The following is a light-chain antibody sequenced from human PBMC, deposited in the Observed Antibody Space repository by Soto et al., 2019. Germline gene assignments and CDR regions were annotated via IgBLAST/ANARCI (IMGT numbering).Light chain of an antibody. Sequence: QPVLTQSSSASASLGSSVKLTCTLSSGHSSYTIAWHQQQPGKAPRYLMKLERSGSYNKGSGVPDRFSGSSSGADRYLTISNLQSEDEADYYCETWDSNTFVVFGGGTKVTVL. CDR2: LERSGSY. J-gene: IGLJ2*01. CDR1: SGHSSYT. V-gene: IGLV4-60*03. CDR3: ETWDSNTFVV.